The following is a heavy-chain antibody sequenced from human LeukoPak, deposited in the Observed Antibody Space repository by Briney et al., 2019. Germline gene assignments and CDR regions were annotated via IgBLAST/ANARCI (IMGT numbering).Heavy chain of an antibody. CDR1: GGTFSSYA. CDR2: IIPILGIA. Sequence: SVKVSCKASGGTFSSYAISWVRQAPGQGLEWMGRIIPILGIANYAQKFQGRVTITADKFTSTAYMELSSLRSEDTAVYYCAREGYGGSYFIDYWGQGTLVTVSS. J-gene: IGHJ4*02. V-gene: IGHV1-69*04. CDR3: AREGYGGSYFIDY. D-gene: IGHD1-26*01.